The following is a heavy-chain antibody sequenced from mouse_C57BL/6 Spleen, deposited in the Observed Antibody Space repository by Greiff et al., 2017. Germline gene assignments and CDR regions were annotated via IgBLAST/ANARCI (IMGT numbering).Heavy chain of an antibody. Sequence: QVQLQQSGAELMKPGASVKLSCKATGYTFTGYWIEWVKQRPGHGLEWIGEILPGSGSTNYNEKFKGKATFTADTSSNTAYMRLSSLTTEDSAIYYCARFLDSSGYEFAYWGQGTLVTVSA. CDR2: ILPGSGST. J-gene: IGHJ3*01. D-gene: IGHD3-2*02. V-gene: IGHV1-9*01. CDR1: GYTFTGYW. CDR3: ARFLDSSGYEFAY.